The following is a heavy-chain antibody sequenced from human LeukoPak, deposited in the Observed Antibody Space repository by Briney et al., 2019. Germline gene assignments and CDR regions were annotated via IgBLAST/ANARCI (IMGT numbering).Heavy chain of an antibody. D-gene: IGHD7-27*01. CDR3: ARHPGDRSTPADY. Sequence: SETLSLTCTVSGGSISSYYWSWIRQPPGKGLEWIGSIYYTGSTYYNPSLKSRVTISVDTSKTQFSLKLYSVTAADTAVYYCARHPGDRSTPADYWGQGTLVTVSS. CDR1: GGSISSYY. J-gene: IGHJ4*02. V-gene: IGHV4-59*05. CDR2: IYYTGST.